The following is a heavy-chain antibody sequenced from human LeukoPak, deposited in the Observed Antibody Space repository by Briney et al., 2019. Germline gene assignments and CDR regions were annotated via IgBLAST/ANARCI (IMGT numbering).Heavy chain of an antibody. CDR3: ARGEDYYDSSGYPNLWYFDY. J-gene: IGHJ4*02. D-gene: IGHD3-22*01. CDR1: GGTFSSYA. CDR2: IIPIFGTA. V-gene: IGHV1-69*13. Sequence: SVKVSCKASGGTFSSYAISWVRQAPGQGLEWMGGIIPIFGTANYAQKFQGRVTITADESTSTAYMELSSLRSGDTAVYYCARGEDYYDSSGYPNLWYFDYWGQGTLVTVSS.